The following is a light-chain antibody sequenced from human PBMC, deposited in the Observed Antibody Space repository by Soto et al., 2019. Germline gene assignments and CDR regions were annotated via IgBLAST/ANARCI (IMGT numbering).Light chain of an antibody. Sequence: EIVITHSPGTLSLSPGDTATLSCRASQSVSSNYVAWFHQKPGQAPRLLIYGASSRATGVPDRFSASGSGTDFTLTISRLEPEDFAVYYCQQYGSSPFAFGQGTKV. CDR1: QSVSSNY. CDR2: GAS. V-gene: IGKV3-20*01. J-gene: IGKJ1*01. CDR3: QQYGSSPFA.